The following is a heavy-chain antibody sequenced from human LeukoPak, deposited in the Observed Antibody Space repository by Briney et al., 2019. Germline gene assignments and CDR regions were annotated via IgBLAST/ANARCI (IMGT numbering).Heavy chain of an antibody. CDR2: INPNSGGT. CDR1: GYTFTGYY. V-gene: IGHV1-2*02. CDR3: ARGRVVPAATAYYYYMDV. D-gene: IGHD2-2*01. J-gene: IGHJ6*03. Sequence: GASVKVSCKASGYTFTGYYMHWVRQAPGQGLEWMGWINPNSGGTNYAQKFQGRVTMTRDTSISAAYMDLSRLRSDDTAVYYCARGRVVPAATAYYYYMDVWGKGTTVTVSS.